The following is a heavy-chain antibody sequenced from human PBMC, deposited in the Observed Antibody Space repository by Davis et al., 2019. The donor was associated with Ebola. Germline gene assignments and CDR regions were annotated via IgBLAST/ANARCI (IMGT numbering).Heavy chain of an antibody. CDR3: AKGSARSGGWGFDY. D-gene: IGHD6-19*01. Sequence: GESLKISCAASGFTFSSYSMNWVRQAPGKGLEWVSGISGSGGSTYYADSVKGRFTISRDNSKNTLYLQMNSLRAEDTAVYYCAKGSARSGGWGFDYWGQGTLVTVSS. CDR2: ISGSGGST. V-gene: IGHV3-23*01. J-gene: IGHJ4*02. CDR1: GFTFSSYS.